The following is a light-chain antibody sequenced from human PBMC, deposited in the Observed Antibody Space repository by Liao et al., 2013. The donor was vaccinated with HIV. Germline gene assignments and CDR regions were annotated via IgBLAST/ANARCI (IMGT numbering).Light chain of an antibody. CDR1: TLGDKY. CDR3: QVWDSSSDHYV. V-gene: IGLV3-1*01. Sequence: SYELTQPPSVSVSPGQTATITCSGETLGDKYACWYQQRPGQSPALVIYEDSQRPSGIPERFSGSNSGNMATLTISRVEAGDEADYYCQVWDSSSDHYVFGTGTKVTVL. J-gene: IGLJ1*01. CDR2: EDS.